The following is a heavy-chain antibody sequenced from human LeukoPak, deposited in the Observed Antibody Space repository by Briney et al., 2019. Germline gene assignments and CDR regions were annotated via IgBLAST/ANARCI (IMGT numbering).Heavy chain of an antibody. V-gene: IGHV3-23*01. J-gene: IGHJ4*02. CDR3: ASPGYSFGYSAY. Sequence: GGSLRLSCAASGFPFSSYAMTWVRRAPGKGVEWVSAISGSGGNTYYGDSVKGRFTISRDNSKNTLHLQMNSLRAEDTAVYYCASPGYSFGYSAYWGQGTLVTVSS. CDR2: ISGSGGNT. D-gene: IGHD5-18*01. CDR1: GFPFSSYA.